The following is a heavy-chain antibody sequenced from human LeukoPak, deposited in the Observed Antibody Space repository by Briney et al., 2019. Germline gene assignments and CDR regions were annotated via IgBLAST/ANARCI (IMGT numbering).Heavy chain of an antibody. CDR3: VRDPYKDSNNYPGY. CDR2: IASSGTT. Sequence: PGGSLRLSCEVSGFQFSTYSMDWVRQAPGKGLEWISFIASSGTTHYADSVKGRFTISRDNAKNSVYLQMNSLSVEDTAVYYCVRDPYKDSNNYPGYWGQGTLVTVSS. CDR1: GFQFSTYS. D-gene: IGHD3-22*01. V-gene: IGHV3-48*01. J-gene: IGHJ4*02.